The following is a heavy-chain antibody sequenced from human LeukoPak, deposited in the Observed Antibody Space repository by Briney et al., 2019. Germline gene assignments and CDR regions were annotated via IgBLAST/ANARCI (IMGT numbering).Heavy chain of an antibody. CDR1: GGSFSSFSGSY. J-gene: IGHJ4*02. Sequence: SETLSLTCAVFGGSFSSFSGSYWGWIRQPPGKGLEWIGEINQGGVTSYNPSLMSRVTISVDSSQNQFSLKLSSVTAADTAVYYCASSGGGPHWYFDYWGQGTLVTVSS. CDR3: ASSGGGPHWYFDY. D-gene: IGHD3-16*01. CDR2: INQGGVT. V-gene: IGHV4-34*01.